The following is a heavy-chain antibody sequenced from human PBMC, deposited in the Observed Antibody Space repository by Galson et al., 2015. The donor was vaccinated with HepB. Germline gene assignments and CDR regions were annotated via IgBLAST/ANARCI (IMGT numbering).Heavy chain of an antibody. J-gene: IGHJ6*02. CDR2: ISSSGSTI. Sequence: SLRLSCAASGFTFSDYYMSWIRQAPGKGLEWVSYISSSGSTIYYADSVKGRFTISRDNAKNSLYLQMNSLRDEDTAVYYCARDLVAARRGGYYYYGMDVWGQGTTVTVSS. CDR1: GFTFSDYY. V-gene: IGHV3-11*04. D-gene: IGHD6-6*01. CDR3: ARDLVAARRGGYYYYGMDV.